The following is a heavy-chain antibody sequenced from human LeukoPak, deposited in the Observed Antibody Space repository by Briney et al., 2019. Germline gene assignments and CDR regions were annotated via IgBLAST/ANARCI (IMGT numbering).Heavy chain of an antibody. J-gene: IGHJ4*02. CDR3: AILLSRQLVQTKPFDY. V-gene: IGHV3-7*03. D-gene: IGHD6-13*01. CDR2: IKDDGSEK. Sequence: GGSLRLSCAASGFTFGSFWMSWVRQAPGKGLAWVANIKDDGSEKYYVDSVKGRFTISRDNAKNSLYLQMNSLRAEDTAVYYCAILLSRQLVQTKPFDYWGQGTLVTVSS. CDR1: GFTFGSFW.